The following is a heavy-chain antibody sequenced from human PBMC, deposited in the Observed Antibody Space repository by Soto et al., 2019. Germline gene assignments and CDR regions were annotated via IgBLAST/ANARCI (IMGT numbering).Heavy chain of an antibody. CDR1: GDTFSSRA. Sequence: GASVKVSCKASGDTFSSRALSWVRQAPGQGLEWMGGIIPIFDARTYAQKFQGRVTISADKSTKTGYMELSSLTSEDTAVYYCARSSTXYYYQSSPYWPDKELDIWGQGTLVTVSS. CDR2: IIPIFDAR. V-gene: IGHV1-69*06. D-gene: IGHD3-22*01. J-gene: IGHJ4*02. CDR3: ARSSTXYYYQSSPYWPDKELDI.